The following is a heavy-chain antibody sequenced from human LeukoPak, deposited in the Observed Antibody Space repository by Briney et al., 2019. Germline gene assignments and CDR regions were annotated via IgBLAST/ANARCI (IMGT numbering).Heavy chain of an antibody. V-gene: IGHV4-59*01. D-gene: IGHD3-3*02. CDR1: GGSISRYY. Sequence: SETLSLTCTVSGGSISRYYWSWIRQPPGRGLEWIAFIYDSGNTNYNPSLMSRVTISRHTTKNQPSLQLTYVSTADTAVYYCCRGHSSTYGKNSDYWGRGNLVTVSS. CDR3: CRGHSSTYGKNSDY. CDR2: IYDSGNT. J-gene: IGHJ4*02.